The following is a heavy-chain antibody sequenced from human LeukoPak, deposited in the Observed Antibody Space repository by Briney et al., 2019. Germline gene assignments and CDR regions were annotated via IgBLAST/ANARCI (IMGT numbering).Heavy chain of an antibody. CDR2: ISSSSSYI. Sequence: PGGSLRLSCAASGFTFSSYEMNWVRQAPGKGLERVSSISSSSSYIYYADSVKGRFTISRDNAKNSLYLQMNSLRAEDTAVYYCARENGATADYFDYWGQGTLVTVSS. D-gene: IGHD1-26*01. V-gene: IGHV3-21*01. CDR1: GFTFSSYE. J-gene: IGHJ4*02. CDR3: ARENGATADYFDY.